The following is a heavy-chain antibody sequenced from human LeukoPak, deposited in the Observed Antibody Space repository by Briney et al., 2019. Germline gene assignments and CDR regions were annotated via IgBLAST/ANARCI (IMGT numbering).Heavy chain of an antibody. Sequence: GASVKVSCKASGYTFTGYYMHWVRQAPGQGLEWMGWINTNRGGTNYAQKFQGRVTMTRDTSSATAYMELSRLRSDDTAVYYCARLVVISTTSEYFQEWGQGTLVIVSS. D-gene: IGHD3-22*01. CDR3: ARLVVISTTSEYFQE. CDR2: INTNRGGT. CDR1: GYTFTGYY. J-gene: IGHJ1*01. V-gene: IGHV1-2*02.